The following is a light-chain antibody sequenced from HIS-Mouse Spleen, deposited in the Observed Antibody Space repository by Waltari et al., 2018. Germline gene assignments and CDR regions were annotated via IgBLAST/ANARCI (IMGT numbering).Light chain of an antibody. CDR2: GAS. V-gene: IGKV3D-7*01. Sequence: EIVMTQSPATLSLSPGERATLSCRASQSVSSSYLSGYQQKPGQAPRLLIYGASTRATGIPARFSGSGSGTDFTLTISSLQPEDFAVYYCQQDYNLRTFGQGTKVEIK. CDR1: QSVSSSY. J-gene: IGKJ1*01. CDR3: QQDYNLRT.